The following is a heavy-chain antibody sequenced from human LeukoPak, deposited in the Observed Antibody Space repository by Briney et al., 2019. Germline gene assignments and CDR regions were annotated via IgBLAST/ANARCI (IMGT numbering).Heavy chain of an antibody. Sequence: GGSLRLSCAASGFTFSSYEMNWVRQAPGKGLEWVSYISSSGSTIYYADSVKGRFTISRDNAKNSLYLQMNSLRAEDTAVYYCARDYEGSSSFDYWGQGTLVTVS. V-gene: IGHV3-48*03. J-gene: IGHJ4*02. CDR2: ISSSGSTI. CDR3: ARDYEGSSSFDY. D-gene: IGHD6-6*01. CDR1: GFTFSSYE.